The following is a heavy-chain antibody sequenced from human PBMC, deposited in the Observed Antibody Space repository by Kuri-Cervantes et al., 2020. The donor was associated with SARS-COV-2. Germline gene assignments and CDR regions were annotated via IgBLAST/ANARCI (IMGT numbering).Heavy chain of an antibody. Sequence: GGSLRLSCAASEFIFSSSWMSWVRQAPGKGLEWVANIKQDGSEKYYLDSVKGRFTICRDNAKKSLYLQMNSLRAEDTAVYYCARGAVAGTLYYYYYGMDVWGQGTTVTVSS. CDR2: IKQDGSEK. J-gene: IGHJ6*02. CDR1: EFIFSSSW. V-gene: IGHV3-7*02. D-gene: IGHD6-19*01. CDR3: ARGAVAGTLYYYYYGMDV.